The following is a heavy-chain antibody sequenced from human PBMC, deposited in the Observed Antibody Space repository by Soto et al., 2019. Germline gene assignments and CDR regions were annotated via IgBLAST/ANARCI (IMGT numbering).Heavy chain of an antibody. CDR2: INPASGHT. CDR3: GRSVVGATGEILYNAMDV. J-gene: IGHJ6*02. Sequence: GASVKVSCKASGYTFTTYALHWVRQAPGQRPEWMGWINPASGHTKYSKKFQDRVTITRDTSASTSYMELSSLRSEDTAVYYCGRSVVGATGEILYNAMDVWGQGTTVTVSS. V-gene: IGHV1-3*01. CDR1: GYTFTTYA. D-gene: IGHD1-26*01.